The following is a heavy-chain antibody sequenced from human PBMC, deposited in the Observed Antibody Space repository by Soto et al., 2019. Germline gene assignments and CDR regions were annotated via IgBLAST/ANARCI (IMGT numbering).Heavy chain of an antibody. CDR2: IWYDGSNK. CDR3: ARNQERAFFARNFDY. Sequence: QVQLVESGGGVVQPGRSLRLSCAGSEFTFSSYGVHWVRHAPGKGLEWVAVIWYDGSNKYYADSVKGRFTIFRDNSKNTLYLQMNSLRAEDTAVYYCARNQERAFFARNFDYWGQGTLVTVSS. D-gene: IGHD3-3*02. V-gene: IGHV3-33*01. J-gene: IGHJ4*02. CDR1: EFTFSSYG.